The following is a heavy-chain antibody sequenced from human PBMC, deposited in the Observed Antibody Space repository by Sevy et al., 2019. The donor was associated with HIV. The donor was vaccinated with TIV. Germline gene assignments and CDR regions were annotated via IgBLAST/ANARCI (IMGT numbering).Heavy chain of an antibody. CDR1: GFTFSSYA. D-gene: IGHD6-19*01. V-gene: IGHV3-23*01. CDR3: AKDGSLVIAVANYSDY. Sequence: GGSLRLSCAASGFTFSSYAMSWVRQAPGKGLEWVSAISGSGGSTYYADSVKGRFTISRDNSKNTLYLQMNSLRAEDTAVYYCAKDGSLVIAVANYSDYWGQGTLVTVSS. CDR2: ISGSGGST. J-gene: IGHJ4*02.